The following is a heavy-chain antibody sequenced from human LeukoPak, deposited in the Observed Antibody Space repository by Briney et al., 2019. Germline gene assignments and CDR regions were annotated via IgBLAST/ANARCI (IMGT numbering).Heavy chain of an antibody. CDR3: TTDFVVVVAATFQH. CDR1: GFTFSSYA. D-gene: IGHD2-15*01. CDR2: ISYDGSNK. J-gene: IGHJ1*01. Sequence: GGSLRLSCAASGFTFSSYAMHWVRQAPGKGLEWVAVISYDGSNKYYAAPVKGRFTISRDDSKNTLYLQMNSLKTEDTAVYYCTTDFVVVVAATFQHWGQGTLVTVSS. V-gene: IGHV3-30-3*01.